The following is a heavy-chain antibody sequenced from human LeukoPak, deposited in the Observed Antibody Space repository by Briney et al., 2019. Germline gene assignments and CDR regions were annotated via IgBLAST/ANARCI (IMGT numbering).Heavy chain of an antibody. CDR3: ARGGLKAEVGTGWAFDI. J-gene: IGHJ3*02. CDR2: IIPIFGTA. CDR1: GGTFSSYA. V-gene: IGHV1-69*05. D-gene: IGHD1-26*01. Sequence: GASVKVSCKASGGTFSSYAISWVRQAPGQGLEWMGGIIPIFGTANYAQKFQGRVTITTDESTSTAYMELSSPRSEDTAVYYCARGGLKAEVGTGWAFDIWGQGTMVTVSS.